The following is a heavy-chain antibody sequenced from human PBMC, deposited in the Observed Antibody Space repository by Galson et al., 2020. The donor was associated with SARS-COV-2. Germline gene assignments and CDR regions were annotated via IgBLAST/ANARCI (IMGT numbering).Heavy chain of an antibody. D-gene: IGHD3-10*01. J-gene: IGHJ4*01. CDR3: ATGFGELPLFY. V-gene: IGHV1-2*02. CDR1: GYSFAGFY. CDR2: VNPKTGDT. Sequence: ASVKVSCQASGYSFAGFYIHWVRQAPGQGLEWMGWVNPKTGDTLYAQKFQGGVTMTRDTSITTAYLEVTSLRSDDTAMYYCATGFGELPLFYWG.